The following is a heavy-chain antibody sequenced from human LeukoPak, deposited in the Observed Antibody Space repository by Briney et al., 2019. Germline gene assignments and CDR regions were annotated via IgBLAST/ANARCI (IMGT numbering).Heavy chain of an antibody. Sequence: GRSLRLSCAASGFTFSLYAMNWVRQAPGKGLERVSYINDDSSDIHYAGSVRGRFTISRDDARKTLYLQLSSLRVEDTAVYYCARDTFQPGLIDSWGQGTLVTVSS. CDR2: INDDSSDI. CDR1: GFTFSLYA. V-gene: IGHV3-21*05. J-gene: IGHJ4*02. D-gene: IGHD2-2*01. CDR3: ARDTFQPGLIDS.